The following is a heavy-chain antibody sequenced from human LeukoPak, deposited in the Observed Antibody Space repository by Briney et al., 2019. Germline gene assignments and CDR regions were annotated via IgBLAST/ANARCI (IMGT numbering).Heavy chain of an antibody. CDR3: ATEENNWEWFDP. CDR1: RFTVSGNC. Sequence: PGGSLRLSCAASRFTVSGNCMSWVRQAPGKGLEWVSLICSDGRTFYADFVKGRFTISRDSSKGTVYLQMNSLRVEDTAVYYCATEENNWEWFDPWGQGTLVTVSS. J-gene: IGHJ5*02. V-gene: IGHV3-66*01. CDR2: ICSDGRT. D-gene: IGHD1-26*01.